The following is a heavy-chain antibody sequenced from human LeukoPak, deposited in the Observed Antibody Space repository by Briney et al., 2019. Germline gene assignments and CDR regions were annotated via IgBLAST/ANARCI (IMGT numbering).Heavy chain of an antibody. CDR1: GFTVSSNY. V-gene: IGHV3-66*02. CDR2: IHSGGST. CDR3: ARVLAYDSSGFDY. Sequence: GSLRLSCAASGFTVSSNYMSWVRQAPGKGLEWVSVIHSGGSTYYADSVKGRFTISRDNSKNTLYLQMNSLRAEDTAVYYCARVLAYDSSGFDYWGQGTLVTVSS. D-gene: IGHD3-22*01. J-gene: IGHJ4*02.